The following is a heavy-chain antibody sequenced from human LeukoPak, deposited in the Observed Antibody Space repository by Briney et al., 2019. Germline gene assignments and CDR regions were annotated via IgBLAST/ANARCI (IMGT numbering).Heavy chain of an antibody. CDR3: ARNAYHDY. Sequence: GGSLRLSCVASGFTFSNYAMHWVRQAPGKGLEYVSSVNINGGSTYYANSVKGRLTISRDNSKNTLYLQMGSLRPEDMAVYYCARNAYHDYWGQGTLVTVSS. D-gene: IGHD1-14*01. J-gene: IGHJ4*02. CDR2: VNINGGST. CDR1: GFTFSNYA. V-gene: IGHV3-64*01.